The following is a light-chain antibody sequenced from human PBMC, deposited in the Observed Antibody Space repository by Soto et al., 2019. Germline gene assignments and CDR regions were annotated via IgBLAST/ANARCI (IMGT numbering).Light chain of an antibody. CDR3: SSYAGNNVVI. CDR1: SSDVGGYNY. CDR2: GVT. Sequence: QSALTQPPSASGSPRQSVTISCTGTSSDVGGYNYVSWYQQHPGKVPKLLIYGVTRRPSGVPDRFSGSKSGNTASLTVSALQAEDEAHYYCSSYAGNNVVIFGGGTKVTVL. V-gene: IGLV2-8*01. J-gene: IGLJ2*01.